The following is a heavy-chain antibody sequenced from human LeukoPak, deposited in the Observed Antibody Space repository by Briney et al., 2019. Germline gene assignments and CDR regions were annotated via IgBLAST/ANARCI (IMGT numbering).Heavy chain of an antibody. CDR3: AKLPTIFGVADSFDI. CDR1: GITFSSYD. V-gene: IGHV3-23*01. CDR2: ISDRGKT. Sequence: GGSLRLSCVASGITFSSYDMSWVRQAPGKGLEWISAISDRGKTDYADSVKGRFTISRDNSKNTLYLQLSSLRADDTAIYYCAKLPTIFGVADSFDIWGQGILVTVSS. J-gene: IGHJ3*02. D-gene: IGHD3-3*01.